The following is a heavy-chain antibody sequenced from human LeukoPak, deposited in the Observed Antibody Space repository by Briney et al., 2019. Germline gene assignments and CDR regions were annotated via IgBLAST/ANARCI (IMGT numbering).Heavy chain of an antibody. Sequence: SVKVSCKASGGTFSSYAISWVRQAPGQGLEWMGGIIPIFGTANYAQKFQGRVTITADKSTSTAYMELSSLRSEDTAAYYCARDSDCSSTSCYFTSWFDPWGQGTLVTVSS. CDR1: GGTFSSYA. D-gene: IGHD2-2*01. V-gene: IGHV1-69*06. CDR2: IIPIFGTA. CDR3: ARDSDCSSTSCYFTSWFDP. J-gene: IGHJ5*02.